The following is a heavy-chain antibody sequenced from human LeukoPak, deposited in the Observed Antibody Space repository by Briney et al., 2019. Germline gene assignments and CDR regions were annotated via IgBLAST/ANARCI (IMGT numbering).Heavy chain of an antibody. V-gene: IGHV1-2*02. D-gene: IGHD1-1*01. J-gene: IGHJ6*03. CDR1: VYTFTGYY. CDR3: ATETTEQEEPSYYYYLDV. CDR2: INPNSGCT. Sequence: AAVKVSCKPGVYTFTGYYMHGVGQATGEGREGMVWINPNSGCTNYAQKFQDGVTMIRDTYISTAYMVLSSMRSAATAAYYCATETTEQEEPSYYYYLDVWGTGTTVTVSS.